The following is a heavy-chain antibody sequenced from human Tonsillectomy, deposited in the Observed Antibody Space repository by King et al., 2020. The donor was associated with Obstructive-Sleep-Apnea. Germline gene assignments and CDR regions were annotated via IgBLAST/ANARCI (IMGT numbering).Heavy chain of an antibody. D-gene: IGHD2-15*01. J-gene: IGHJ6*02. Sequence: QLQESGPGLVKPSQTLSLTCTVSGGSISSGGYYWSWIRQHPGKGLEWIGYIYYSGSTYYNPSLKSRVTISVDTSKNQFSLKLSSVTAADTAVDYCARDSPGYCSGGSCYSGSYYYGMDVWGQGTTVTVSS. V-gene: IGHV4-31*03. CDR1: GGSISSGGYY. CDR2: IYYSGST. CDR3: ARDSPGYCSGGSCYSGSYYYGMDV.